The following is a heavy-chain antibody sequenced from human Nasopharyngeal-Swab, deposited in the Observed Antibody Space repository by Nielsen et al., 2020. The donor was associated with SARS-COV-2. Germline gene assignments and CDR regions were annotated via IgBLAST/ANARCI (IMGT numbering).Heavy chain of an antibody. CDR1: GGSFSGYY. D-gene: IGHD2-15*01. CDR3: ARGPLPRYCSGGSCYSRDYYYMDV. V-gene: IGHV4-34*01. J-gene: IGHJ6*03. CDR2: INHSGST. Sequence: SETLSLTCAVYGGSFSGYYWSWIRQPPGKGLEWIGEINHSGSTNYNPSLKSRVTISVDTSKNQFSLKLSSVTAADTAVYYCARGPLPRYCSGGSCYSRDYYYMDVWGKGTTVTVSS.